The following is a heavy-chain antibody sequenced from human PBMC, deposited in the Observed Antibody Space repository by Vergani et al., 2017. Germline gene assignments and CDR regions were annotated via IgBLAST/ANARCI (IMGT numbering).Heavy chain of an antibody. Sequence: QVQLVQSGAEVKKPGASVKVSCKASGYTFTGYYMHWVRQAPGQGLEWMGWINPNSGGTNYAQKFQGRVTMTRDTSISTAYMALSRLRSDDTAVYYCAGGGMKTELVPVAFDIWGQGTMVTVSS. V-gene: IGHV1-2*02. CDR1: GYTFTGYY. J-gene: IGHJ3*02. CDR3: AGGGMKTELVPVAFDI. D-gene: IGHD6-13*01. CDR2: INPNSGGT.